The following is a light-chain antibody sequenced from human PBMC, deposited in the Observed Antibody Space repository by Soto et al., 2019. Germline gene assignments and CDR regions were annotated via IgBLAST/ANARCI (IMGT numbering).Light chain of an antibody. CDR2: GTS. CDR3: QQYKKRPLT. V-gene: IGKV3-15*01. Sequence: EIVMTQSPATLSLSPGERVTLSCRASQTVSSNFAGYQQKPGQAPRLLIYGTSPRASGIPARFSGSGSGTVFPLTISSLQSQDFGVYCCQQYKKRPLTLGQGTKVEIK. J-gene: IGKJ1*01. CDR1: QTVSSN.